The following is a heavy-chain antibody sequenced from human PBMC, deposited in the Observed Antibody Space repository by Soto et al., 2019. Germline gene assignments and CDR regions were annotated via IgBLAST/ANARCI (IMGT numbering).Heavy chain of an antibody. Sequence: SVKVSCKASGGTFSSYAISWVRQAPGQGLEWMGGIIPIFGTANYAQKFQGRVTITADESTSTAYMELSSLRSEDTAVYYCATRTIFGVVLTGYYYYGMDVWGQGTTVTVSS. CDR2: IIPIFGTA. J-gene: IGHJ6*02. CDR3: ATRTIFGVVLTGYYYYGMDV. D-gene: IGHD3-3*01. CDR1: GGTFSSYA. V-gene: IGHV1-69*13.